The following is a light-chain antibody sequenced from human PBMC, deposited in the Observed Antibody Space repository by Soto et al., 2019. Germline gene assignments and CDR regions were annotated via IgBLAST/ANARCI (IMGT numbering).Light chain of an antibody. CDR2: EVN. V-gene: IGLV2-14*01. CDR3: SAYTTSNTLI. Sequence: QSALTQPASVSGSPGQSVTISCTGTSSDVGGYDYVSWYQQHPGTAPKLILYEVNNRPSGVSNRFSGSKSGNTASLIISELQTEDEANYYCSAYTTSNTLIFGTGTKVTVL. CDR1: SSDVGGYDY. J-gene: IGLJ1*01.